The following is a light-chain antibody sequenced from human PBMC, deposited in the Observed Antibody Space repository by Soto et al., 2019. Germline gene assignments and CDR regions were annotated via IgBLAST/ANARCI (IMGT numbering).Light chain of an antibody. J-gene: IGKJ1*01. Sequence: EIVLTQSPATLSLYPGERATLSCRASQSVSSYLAWYQQKPGQAPRLLIYDASTRATGIPARFSGSGSGTDFTLTISSLEPEDFAVYYCQQRSNWPPTFGQGTKVDI. CDR2: DAS. CDR3: QQRSNWPPT. V-gene: IGKV3-11*01. CDR1: QSVSSY.